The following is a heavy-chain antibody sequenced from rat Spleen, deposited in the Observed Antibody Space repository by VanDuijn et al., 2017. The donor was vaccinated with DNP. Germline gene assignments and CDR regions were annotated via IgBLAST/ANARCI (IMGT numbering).Heavy chain of an antibody. CDR3: TREGLRASDY. CDR1: GFTFSDYY. V-gene: IGHV5-22*01. CDR2: ISYEGSST. J-gene: IGHJ2*01. Sequence: EVKLVESGGGLVQPGRSLKLSCAASGFTFSDYYMAWVRQAPKKGLEWVASISYEGSSTYYGDSVKGRFTISRDNTKNILYLQMNSLRSEDTAIYYCTREGLRASDYWGQGVMVTVSS. D-gene: IGHD4-1*01.